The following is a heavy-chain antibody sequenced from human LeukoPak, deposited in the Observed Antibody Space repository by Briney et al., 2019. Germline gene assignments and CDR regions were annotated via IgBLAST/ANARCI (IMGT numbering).Heavy chain of an antibody. CDR1: GGSISSYY. D-gene: IGHD3-10*01. V-gene: IGHV4-59*01. Sequence: SETLSLTCTVSGGSISSYYWSWIRQPPGKGLEWIGYIYYSGGTNYNPSLKSRVTISVDTSKNQFSLKLMSVTAAGMAVYYCGRDKRLVTMVRGVMDYYYYGMDVWGQGTTVTVSS. CDR2: IYYSGGT. J-gene: IGHJ6*02. CDR3: GRDKRLVTMVRGVMDYYYYGMDV.